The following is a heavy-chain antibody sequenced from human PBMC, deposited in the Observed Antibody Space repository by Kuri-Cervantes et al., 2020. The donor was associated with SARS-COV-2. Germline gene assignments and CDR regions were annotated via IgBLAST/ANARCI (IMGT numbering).Heavy chain of an antibody. V-gene: IGHV1-18*01. CDR1: GYTFTSYG. Sequence: ASVKVSCKASGYTFTSYGISWVRQAPGQGLEWMGWVSAYNGNTNNAQKFQGRVTITADKSTSTAYMELSSLRSEATAVYYCARYYCSGGSCYSFSHYYYYGMDVWGQGTTVTVSS. CDR3: ARYYCSGGSCYSFSHYYYYGMDV. J-gene: IGHJ6*02. CDR2: VSAYNGNT. D-gene: IGHD2-15*01.